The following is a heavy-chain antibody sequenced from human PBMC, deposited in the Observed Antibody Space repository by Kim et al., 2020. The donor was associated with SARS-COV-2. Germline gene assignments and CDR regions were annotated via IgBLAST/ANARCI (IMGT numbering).Heavy chain of an antibody. D-gene: IGHD3-10*01. CDR3: ARLHSYSHEEFDP. Sequence: SETLSLTCSVSGGSISGYYWSWIRQTPGKGLEWIGYMYYIGSTNYNPSLKSRVTISLDASKNQCSLNLKSVTAADTAVYYCARLHSYSHEEFDPWGQGTLVTVSS. V-gene: IGHV4-59*13. CDR1: GGSISGYY. CDR2: MYYIGST. J-gene: IGHJ5*02.